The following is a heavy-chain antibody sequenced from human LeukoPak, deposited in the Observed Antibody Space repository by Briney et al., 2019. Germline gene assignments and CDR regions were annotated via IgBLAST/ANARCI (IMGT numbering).Heavy chain of an antibody. CDR1: GFTFSDAW. CDR3: AKDGCSSTSCYTPEYFQH. J-gene: IGHJ1*01. CDR2: IKSKTDGGII. Sequence: GGSLRLSCAASGFTFSDAWMSWVRQAPGKGLECVGRIKSKTDGGIIDYAAPVKGRFTISRDDSKYTLYLQMNSLKTEDTAVYYCAKDGCSSTSCYTPEYFQHWGQGTLVTVSS. V-gene: IGHV3-15*01. D-gene: IGHD2-2*02.